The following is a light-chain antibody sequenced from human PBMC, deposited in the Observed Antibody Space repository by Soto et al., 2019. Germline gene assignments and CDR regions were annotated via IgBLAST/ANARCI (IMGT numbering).Light chain of an antibody. J-gene: IGLJ3*02. CDR1: SSDVGGYNC. Sequence: QSALTQPASVSGSPGQSITISCTGTSSDVGGYNCVSWYQQHPGKAPKLMIYEVSHRPSGVSNRFSGSKSANTASLTISGLQAEDEADYYCSSYTSSSTQVFGGGTKLTVL. V-gene: IGLV2-14*01. CDR3: SSYTSSSTQV. CDR2: EVS.